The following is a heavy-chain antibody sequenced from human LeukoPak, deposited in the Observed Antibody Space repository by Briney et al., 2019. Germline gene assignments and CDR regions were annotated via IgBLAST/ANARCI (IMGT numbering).Heavy chain of an antibody. CDR2: IKQDGSEK. Sequence: GGSLRLSCAASGFTFRKYWMSWVRQAPGKGLEWVANIKQDGSEKYYVDSVKGRFTISRDNAKNSLYLQMNSLRAEDTAVYYCAKSSPPPLSYWGQGTLVTVSS. J-gene: IGHJ4*02. CDR1: GFTFRKYW. V-gene: IGHV3-7*03. CDR3: AKSSPPPLSY.